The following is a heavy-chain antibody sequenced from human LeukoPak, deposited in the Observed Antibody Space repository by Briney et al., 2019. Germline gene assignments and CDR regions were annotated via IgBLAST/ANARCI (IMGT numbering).Heavy chain of an antibody. CDR1: GFTFSSYS. Sequence: GGSLRLSCAASGFTFSSYSVNWVRQAPGKGVEWVSSISSSNSYIYYADSVKGRFTISRDNAKNSLYLQMNSLRAEDTAVYYCARDGMIVVVPYYFDYWGQGTLVTVSS. J-gene: IGHJ4*02. D-gene: IGHD3-22*01. CDR3: ARDGMIVVVPYYFDY. CDR2: ISSSNSYI. V-gene: IGHV3-21*01.